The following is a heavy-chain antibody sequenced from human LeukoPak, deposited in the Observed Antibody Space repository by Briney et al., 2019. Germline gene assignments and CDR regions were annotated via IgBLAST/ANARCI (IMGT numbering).Heavy chain of an antibody. Sequence: GESLKISCKGSGYSFTSYWIGWVRQMPGKGLEWMGLIFPGDSETIYSPSLQGQVTISADKSINTAYLRWSSLKASDTAMYYCAVTYYYDSSGYLPFDYWGQGTLVTVSS. V-gene: IGHV5-51*01. CDR2: IFPGDSET. J-gene: IGHJ4*02. D-gene: IGHD3-22*01. CDR1: GYSFTSYW. CDR3: AVTYYYDSSGYLPFDY.